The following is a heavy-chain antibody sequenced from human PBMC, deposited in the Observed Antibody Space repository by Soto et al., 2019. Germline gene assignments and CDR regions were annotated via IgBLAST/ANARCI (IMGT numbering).Heavy chain of an antibody. CDR2: MNPNSGNT. CDR1: GYTFTSYD. V-gene: IGHV1-8*01. CDR3: ARGVRKYNYYYYYMDV. J-gene: IGHJ6*03. Sequence: QVQLVQSGAEVKKPGASVKVSCKASGYTFTSYDINWVRQATGQGLEWMGWMNPNSGNTGYAQKFQGRVTMTRNNSISTAYMELSSLRSEDTAVYYCARGVRKYNYYYYYMDVWGKGTTVTVSS. D-gene: IGHD1-1*01.